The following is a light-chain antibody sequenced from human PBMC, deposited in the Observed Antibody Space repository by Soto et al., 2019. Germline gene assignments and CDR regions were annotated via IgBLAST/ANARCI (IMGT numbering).Light chain of an antibody. V-gene: IGKV3-20*01. CDR2: GAS. J-gene: IGKJ2*01. Sequence: EILLTQSPGTLSLSPGERATLSCRASQSVGSNYLAWFQQKPGQAPRLLIYGASNRATGIPDRFSGSGSGTDFTLTISRLEPEDFAVYYCQQYGSSPPYTFGQGTKLDSK. CDR3: QQYGSSPPYT. CDR1: QSVGSNY.